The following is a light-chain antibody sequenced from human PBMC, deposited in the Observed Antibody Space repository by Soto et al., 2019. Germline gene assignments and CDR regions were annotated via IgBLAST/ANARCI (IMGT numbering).Light chain of an antibody. J-gene: IGKJ4*01. CDR3: QQYNTFPLT. CDR2: KAS. V-gene: IGKV1-5*03. Sequence: DIPMTQSPSTLSASVGDRVTITCRASQSLSSWLAWYQEKPGKAPKLLIYKASSLEGGVPSRFSGSGSETEFTLTISSLQPDDFATYYCQQYNTFPLTFGGGTKVEIK. CDR1: QSLSSW.